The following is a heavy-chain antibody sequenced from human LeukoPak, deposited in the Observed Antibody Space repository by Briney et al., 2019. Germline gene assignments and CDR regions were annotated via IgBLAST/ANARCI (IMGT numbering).Heavy chain of an antibody. V-gene: IGHV4-59*03. Sequence: SETLSLTCTVSGGSISSYYWSWIRQPPGKGLEWIGYIYYSGSTNYNPSLKSRVTTSVDTSKNPFSLKLSSVTAADPAVYYCANHGGYRGYGYYFDYWGQGTLVTVSS. CDR2: IYYSGST. CDR1: GGSISSYY. J-gene: IGHJ4*02. D-gene: IGHD5-24*01. CDR3: ANHGGYRGYGYYFDY.